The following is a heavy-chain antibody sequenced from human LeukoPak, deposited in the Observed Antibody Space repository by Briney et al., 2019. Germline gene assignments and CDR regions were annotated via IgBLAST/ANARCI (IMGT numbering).Heavy chain of an antibody. CDR2: INGDGSIT. CDR3: AREYYYDGFDI. D-gene: IGHD3-22*01. CDR1: GSTFNRYW. J-gene: IGHJ3*02. Sequence: GGSLRLSCAASGSTFNRYWMHWVRQAPGKGLVWVSRINGDGSITGHADSVKGRFTISRDNAKNTLYLQMSSLRAEDTALYYCAREYYYDGFDIWGQGTMVTVSS. V-gene: IGHV3-74*01.